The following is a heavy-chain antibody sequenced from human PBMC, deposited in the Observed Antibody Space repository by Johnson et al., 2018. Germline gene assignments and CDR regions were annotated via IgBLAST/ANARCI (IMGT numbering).Heavy chain of an antibody. CDR3: AKARALGLPAAGLELDV. V-gene: IGHV3-66*03. CDR1: GFDVTHKN. Sequence: VQLVESGGGLIQPGGSLRLSCVASGFDVTHKNMSWVRQAPGQGLEWVSIIYSGDTTYYADSVKGRFTISRDKSKNTLSLHMNSLRAEDTAGYYCAKARALGLPAAGLELDVWGQGTSVTVSS. D-gene: IGHD6-13*01. J-gene: IGHJ6*02. CDR2: IYSGDTT.